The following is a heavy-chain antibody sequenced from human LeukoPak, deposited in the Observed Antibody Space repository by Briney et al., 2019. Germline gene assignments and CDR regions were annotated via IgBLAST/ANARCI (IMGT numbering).Heavy chain of an antibody. D-gene: IGHD3-22*01. CDR1: GFTFSSYA. Sequence: PGGSLRLSCAASGFTFSSYAMSWVRQAPGKGLEWVSVISGSGGSTYYADSVKGRFTISRDNSKNTLYLQMNSLRAEDTAVYYCAKGGYYYDSSGYSYWGQGTLVTVSS. J-gene: IGHJ4*02. CDR3: AKGGYYYDSSGYSY. CDR2: ISGSGGST. V-gene: IGHV3-23*01.